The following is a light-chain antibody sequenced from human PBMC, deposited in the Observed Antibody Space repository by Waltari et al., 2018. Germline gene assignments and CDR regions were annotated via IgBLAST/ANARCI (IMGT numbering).Light chain of an antibody. Sequence: QSALTQPASVSGSPGQSITISCTGTSSDVGSYNYVSWYQQHPGKAPKLMIYDVTKRPSGVSNRFSGSKSGDAASLTISGRQAEDEADYYCSSYTSSSTWVFGGGTKLTVL. CDR1: SSDVGSYNY. V-gene: IGLV2-14*01. CDR3: SSYTSSSTWV. CDR2: DVT. J-gene: IGLJ3*02.